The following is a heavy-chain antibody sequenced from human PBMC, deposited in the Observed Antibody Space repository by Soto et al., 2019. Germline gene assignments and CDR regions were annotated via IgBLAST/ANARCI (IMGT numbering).Heavy chain of an antibody. CDR1: GFSLNNVGMG. Sequence: QVTLKESGPVLVKPTETLTLTCTVSGFSLNNVGMGVSWIRQPPGKALEWLAHIFSNDEMSYSSSLKSRLTISKDTSKSQVVLVITNVDPVDTGTYFCARRVGPTPPNYFDTWGQGTLVTVSS. CDR3: ARRVGPTPPNYFDT. V-gene: IGHV2-26*01. D-gene: IGHD1-26*01. CDR2: IFSNDEM. J-gene: IGHJ4*02.